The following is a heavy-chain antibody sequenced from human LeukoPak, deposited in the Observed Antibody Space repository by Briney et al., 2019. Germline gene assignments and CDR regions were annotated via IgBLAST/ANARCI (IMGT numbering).Heavy chain of an antibody. Sequence: SETLSLTCTVSGGSITNYYRSWIRQPPGKGLEWIGYIHYSGSTKYKSSLKSRVTISVDTSKNQFSLKLSSVTAADTAVYYCSGSGSPEGENWFDPWGQGTLVTVSS. V-gene: IGHV4-59*01. CDR1: GGSITNYY. CDR3: SGSGSPEGENWFDP. J-gene: IGHJ5*02. D-gene: IGHD1-26*01. CDR2: IHYSGST.